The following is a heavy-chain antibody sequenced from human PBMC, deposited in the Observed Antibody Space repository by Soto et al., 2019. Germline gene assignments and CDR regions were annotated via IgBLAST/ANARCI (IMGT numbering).Heavy chain of an antibody. CDR2: IKTDGTST. Sequence: EVQLVESGGGLVQPGGSPRLSCAASGFTLSSRWMHWVRQAPGKGLVWVSRIKTDGTSTSYADSVKGRFTISRDNAKNTLYLQMNSLRAEDTGMYYCARDQDTYGQAVFDSWGQGTLVTVSS. J-gene: IGHJ4*02. D-gene: IGHD2-15*01. CDR3: ARDQDTYGQAVFDS. CDR1: GFTLSSRW. V-gene: IGHV3-74*01.